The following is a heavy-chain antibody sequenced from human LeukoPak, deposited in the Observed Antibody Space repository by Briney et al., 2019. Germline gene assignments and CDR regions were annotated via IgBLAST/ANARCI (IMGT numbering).Heavy chain of an antibody. V-gene: IGHV3-30*02. J-gene: IGHJ4*02. CDR3: AKDPRGYSYGQNFDY. CDR2: IRYDGSNK. Sequence: GGSLRLSCAASGFTFSSYGMHWVRQAPGKGLEWVAFIRYDGSNKYYADSVKGRFTISRDNSKNTLYLQMNSLRAEDTAVYYCAKDPRGYSYGQNFDYWGQGTLVTVSS. CDR1: GFTFSSYG. D-gene: IGHD5-18*01.